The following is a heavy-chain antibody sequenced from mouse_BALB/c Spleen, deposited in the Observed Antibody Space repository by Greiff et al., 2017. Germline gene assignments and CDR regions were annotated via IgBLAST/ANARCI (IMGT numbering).Heavy chain of an antibody. CDR2: INPGNGYT. V-gene: IGHV1-7*01. CDR1: GYTFTSYW. Sequence: VQLEESGAELAKPGASVKLSCKASGYTFTSYWMHWVKQRPGQGLEWIGDINPGNGYTWYTQKFKDKATLTADKSSSTAYMQLSSLTSEDSAVYYCARNNSLYYFDYWGQGTTLTDSS. J-gene: IGHJ2*01. D-gene: IGHD6-2*01. CDR3: ARNNSLYYFDY.